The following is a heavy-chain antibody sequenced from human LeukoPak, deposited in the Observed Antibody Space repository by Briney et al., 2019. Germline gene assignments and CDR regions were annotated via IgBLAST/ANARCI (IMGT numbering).Heavy chain of an antibody. Sequence: QAGGSLRLSCAASGFTFSSYAMSWVRQAPGKGLEWVGRIKSKTDGGTTDYAAPVKGRFTISRDDSKNTLYLQMNSLKTEDTAVYYCTTALGDYDYVWGSYRRFDYWGQGTLVTVSS. CDR3: TTALGDYDYVWGSYRRFDY. J-gene: IGHJ4*02. CDR1: GFTFSSYA. D-gene: IGHD3-16*02. CDR2: IKSKTDGGTT. V-gene: IGHV3-15*01.